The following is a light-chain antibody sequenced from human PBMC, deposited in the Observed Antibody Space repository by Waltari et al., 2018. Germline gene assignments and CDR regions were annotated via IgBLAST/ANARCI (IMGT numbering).Light chain of an antibody. Sequence: EIVLTQSPATLSLSPGERATLSCRASQSVSSYLAWYQPKPGQAPRLLLYYASNRATGIPARFSGSGSGTDFTLTISSLEPEDFAVYYCQQRSNWLTFGGGTKVEIK. V-gene: IGKV3-11*01. CDR2: YAS. CDR3: QQRSNWLT. CDR1: QSVSSY. J-gene: IGKJ4*01.